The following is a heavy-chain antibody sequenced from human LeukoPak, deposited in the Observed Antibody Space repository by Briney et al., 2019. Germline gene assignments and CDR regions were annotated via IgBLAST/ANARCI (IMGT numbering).Heavy chain of an antibody. Sequence: SETLSLTCAVSGYAISSGYFWGWVRQPPGKGLEWIGTMYHSGSSYHNPSLKSRVTISVDTSKNQFSLKLSSVTAADTAVYYCARHGFWSGYNYVLDYWGQGTLVTVSS. J-gene: IGHJ4*02. CDR1: GYAISSGYF. D-gene: IGHD3-3*01. V-gene: IGHV4-38-2*01. CDR2: MYHSGSS. CDR3: ARHGFWSGYNYVLDY.